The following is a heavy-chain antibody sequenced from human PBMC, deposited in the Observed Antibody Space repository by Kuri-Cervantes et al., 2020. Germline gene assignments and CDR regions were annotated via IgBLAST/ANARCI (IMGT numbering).Heavy chain of an antibody. V-gene: IGHV1-8*02. J-gene: IGHJ3*02. Sequence: GESLKISCKASGYTFTSYDINWVRQATGQGLEWVGWMNPNSGNTNYAQNFQDRVTMTTDTSTSMAYMELRSLTSDDTAFYFCARERRDCSGRDCSPPNDGFDIWGQGTMVTVSS. CDR1: GYTFTSYD. CDR3: ARERRDCSGRDCSPPNDGFDI. D-gene: IGHD2-15*01. CDR2: MNPNSGNT.